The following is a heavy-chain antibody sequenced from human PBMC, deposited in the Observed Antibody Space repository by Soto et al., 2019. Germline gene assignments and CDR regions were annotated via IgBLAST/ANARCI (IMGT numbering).Heavy chain of an antibody. Sequence: QVQLQESGPGLVKPSQTLSLTCTVSGVSISSGDYYWSWSRQPPWKGLEWIGYIYYSGSTYYNPSLKSRVTISVDTSKNQFSLKLSSVTAADTAVYYCATAFSGYYYIYFQHWGQGTLVTVSS. CDR3: ATAFSGYYYIYFQH. CDR1: GVSISSGDYY. D-gene: IGHD3-22*01. CDR2: IYYSGST. J-gene: IGHJ1*01. V-gene: IGHV4-30-4*01.